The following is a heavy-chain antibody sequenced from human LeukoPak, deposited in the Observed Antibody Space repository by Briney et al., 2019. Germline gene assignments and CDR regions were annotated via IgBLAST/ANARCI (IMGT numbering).Heavy chain of an antibody. CDR3: AKGAGYYDSSGYDY. CDR1: GFTFSSYG. V-gene: IGHV3-23*01. Sequence: GGTLRLSCAVSGFTFSSYGMSWVRQAPGKGLEWVSGISGSGGSTYYADSVRGRFTISRDNSKNTLYLQMNSLRAEDTAVYYCAKGAGYYDSSGYDYWGQGTLVTVSS. CDR2: ISGSGGST. J-gene: IGHJ4*02. D-gene: IGHD3-22*01.